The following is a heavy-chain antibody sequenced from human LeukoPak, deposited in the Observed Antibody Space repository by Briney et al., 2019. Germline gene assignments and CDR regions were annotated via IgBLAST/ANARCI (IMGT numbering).Heavy chain of an antibody. CDR1: GISLSNYG. CDR2: IGGSGGVT. D-gene: IGHD3-10*01. J-gene: IGHJ4*02. CDR3: AKRGVVIRVILVGFHKEAYYFDS. Sequence: GGSLRLSCAVSGISLSNYGMSWVRQAPGKGLEWVAGIGGSGGVTNYADSVKGRFTISRDSAKNTLYLQMNSLRAGDTAVYFCAKRGVVIRVILVGFHKEAYYFDSWGQGTLVTVSS. V-gene: IGHV3-23*01.